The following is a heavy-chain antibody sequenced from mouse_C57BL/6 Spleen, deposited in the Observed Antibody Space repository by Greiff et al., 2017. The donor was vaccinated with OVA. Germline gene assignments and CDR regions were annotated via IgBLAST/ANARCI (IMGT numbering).Heavy chain of an antibody. D-gene: IGHD2-5*01. Sequence: QVQLKESGAELVKPGASVKISCKASGYAFSSYWMNWVKQRPGKGLEWIGQIYPGDGDTNYNGKFKGKATLTADKSSSTAYMQLSSLTSEDSAVYFCARISNYEYYFDYWGQGTTLTVSS. V-gene: IGHV1-80*01. CDR1: GYAFSSYW. J-gene: IGHJ2*01. CDR3: ARISNYEYYFDY. CDR2: IYPGDGDT.